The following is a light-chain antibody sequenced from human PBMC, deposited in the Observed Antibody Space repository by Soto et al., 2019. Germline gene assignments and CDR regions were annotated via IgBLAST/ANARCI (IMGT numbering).Light chain of an antibody. J-gene: IGKJ4*01. CDR3: QQSYNTPLT. V-gene: IGKV1-39*01. CDR1: QSISSY. Sequence: DIQMTQSPSSLSASVGDRVTITCRASQSISSYLNWYQQKPGKAPKLLIYAASSLQSGVPSRFSGSGSGTDFTLTISSLQTEDFATYYFQQSYNTPLTFGGGTKVQIK. CDR2: AAS.